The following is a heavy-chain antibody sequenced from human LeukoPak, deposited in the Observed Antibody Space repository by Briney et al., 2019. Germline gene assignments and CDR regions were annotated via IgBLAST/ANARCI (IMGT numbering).Heavy chain of an antibody. Sequence: GGSLRLSCAASGFTFSSYSMNWVRQAPGKGLEWVSYISSSSSTIYYADSVKGRFTISRDNAKSSLYLQMNSLRAEDTAVYCCARDPYSGSYGDYYYYYMDVWGKGTTVTISS. CDR1: GFTFSSYS. J-gene: IGHJ6*03. V-gene: IGHV3-48*04. D-gene: IGHD1-26*01. CDR2: ISSSSSTI. CDR3: ARDPYSGSYGDYYYYYMDV.